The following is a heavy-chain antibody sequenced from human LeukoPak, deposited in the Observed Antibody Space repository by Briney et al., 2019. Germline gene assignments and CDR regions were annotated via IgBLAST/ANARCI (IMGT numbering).Heavy chain of an antibody. Sequence: ASVKVSCKASGYTFTSYDINWVRQATGQGLEWMGWMNPNSGNTGYAQKFQGRVTITRNTSISTAYMELSSLRSEDTAVYYCARVDYDFWSGYYSTTDAFDIWGQGTMVTVSS. CDR2: MNPNSGNT. D-gene: IGHD3-3*01. J-gene: IGHJ3*02. V-gene: IGHV1-8*01. CDR1: GYTFTSYD. CDR3: ARVDYDFWSGYYSTTDAFDI.